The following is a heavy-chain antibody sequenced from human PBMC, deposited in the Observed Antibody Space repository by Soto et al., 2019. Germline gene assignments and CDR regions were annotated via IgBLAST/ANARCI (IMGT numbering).Heavy chain of an antibody. Sequence: SQTLSLTRTLSGGSISTFSGSWIRQPPGKGLEWLGDIYYSGSTTYNPSPKGRVTISVDTSKNQFSLKLSSVTAADTAVYYCVSLNDGSGGTCHWFHDYWGPGTLVPVSS. CDR1: GGSISTFS. CDR2: IYYSGST. D-gene: IGHD2-15*01. J-gene: IGHJ4*02. V-gene: IGHV4-59*08. CDR3: VSLNDGSGGTCHWFHDY.